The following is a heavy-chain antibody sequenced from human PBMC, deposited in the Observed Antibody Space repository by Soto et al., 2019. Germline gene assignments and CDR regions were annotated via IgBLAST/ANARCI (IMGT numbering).Heavy chain of an antibody. CDR1: GGSISSYY. Sequence: SETLSLTCTVSGGSISSYYWSWIRQPPGKGLEWIGYIYYSGSTNYNPSLKSRVTISVDTSKNQFSLKLSSVTAADTAVYYCARDDYGEKIDYWGQGTTVTVSS. CDR3: ARDDYGEKIDY. D-gene: IGHD4-17*01. CDR2: IYYSGST. J-gene: IGHJ4*03. V-gene: IGHV4-59*01.